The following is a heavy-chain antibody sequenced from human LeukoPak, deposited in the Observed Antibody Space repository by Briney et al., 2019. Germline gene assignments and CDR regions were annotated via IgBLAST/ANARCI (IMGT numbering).Heavy chain of an antibody. J-gene: IGHJ4*02. CDR3: AKVRQSGSYFFDY. D-gene: IGHD1-26*01. V-gene: IGHV3-23*01. CDR2: ISGGYGST. Sequence: GGSLRLSCAASGFTFSSYAMSWVRQAPGKGLEWVSTISGGYGSTYYADSVKGRFTISRDNSKNTLYAQMNSLRVEDTAVYYCAKVRQSGSYFFDYWGQGTLVTVSS. CDR1: GFTFSSYA.